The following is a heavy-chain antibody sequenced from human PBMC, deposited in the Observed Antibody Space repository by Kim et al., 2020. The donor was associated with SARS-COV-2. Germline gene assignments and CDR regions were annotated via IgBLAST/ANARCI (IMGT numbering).Heavy chain of an antibody. V-gene: IGHV4-34*01. CDR3: ARVPYYYDSSGYYSLDY. CDR2: INHSGST. D-gene: IGHD3-22*01. Sequence: SETLSLTCAVYGGSFSGYYWSWIRQPPGKGLEWIGEINHSGSTNYNPSLKSRVTISVDTSKNQFSLKLSSVTAAETAVYYCARVPYYYDSSGYYSLDYLGQGTLVTVSS. CDR1: GGSFSGYY. J-gene: IGHJ4*02.